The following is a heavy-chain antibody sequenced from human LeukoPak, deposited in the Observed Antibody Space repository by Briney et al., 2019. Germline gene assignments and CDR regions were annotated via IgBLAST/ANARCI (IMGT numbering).Heavy chain of an antibody. D-gene: IGHD5-24*01. J-gene: IGHJ3*01. CDR2: ISGPGPST. CDR1: GFSFRRYA. V-gene: IGHV3-23*01. CDR3: AKEEMPHAFDL. Sequence: GGSLRLSCAASGFSFRRYAMNWVRQAPGRGLEWVAVISGPGPSTVYADSVKGRFTISGDNSKNTLFLQLDSLRVEDTAIYYCAKEEMPHAFDLWGQGTMVTVSS.